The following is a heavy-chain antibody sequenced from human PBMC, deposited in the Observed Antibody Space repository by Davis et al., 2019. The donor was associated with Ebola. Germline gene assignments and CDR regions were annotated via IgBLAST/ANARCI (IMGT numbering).Heavy chain of an antibody. Sequence: GSLRLSCAASGFTVSSNYMSWVRQAPGKGLEWVSVIYSGSSTYYADSVKGRLTISRDNSKNTLYLQMNSLRAEDTAVYYCASIYYYYYGMDVWGQGTTVTVSS. CDR3: ASIYYYYYGMDV. CDR1: GFTVSSNY. CDR2: IYSGSST. V-gene: IGHV3-66*01. J-gene: IGHJ6*02.